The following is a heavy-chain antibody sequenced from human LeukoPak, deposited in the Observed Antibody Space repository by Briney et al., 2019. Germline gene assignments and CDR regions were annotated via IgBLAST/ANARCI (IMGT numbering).Heavy chain of an antibody. CDR1: GGSISSSSYY. CDR2: IYYSGST. Sequence: PSETLSLTCTVSGGSISSSSYYWGWIRQPPGKGLEWIGSIYYSGSTYYNPSLKSRVTISVDTSKNQFSLKLSSVTAADTAVYYCARVAELDYGDYYYYFDYWGQGTLVTVSS. D-gene: IGHD4-17*01. J-gene: IGHJ4*02. V-gene: IGHV4-39*07. CDR3: ARVAELDYGDYYYYFDY.